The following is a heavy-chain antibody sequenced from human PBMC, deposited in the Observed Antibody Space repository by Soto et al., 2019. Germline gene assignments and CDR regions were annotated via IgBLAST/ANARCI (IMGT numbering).Heavy chain of an antibody. CDR3: ARRPIPGYSSGPTTNDAFDI. D-gene: IGHD6-19*01. V-gene: IGHV5-51*01. J-gene: IGHJ3*02. CDR2: IYPGDSDT. Sequence: GESLKISCKGSGYSFTSYWIGWVRQMPGKGLEWMGIIYPGDSDTRYSPSFQGQVTISADKSISTAYLQWSSLKASDTAMYYCARRPIPGYSSGPTTNDAFDIWGQGTMVTVSS. CDR1: GYSFTSYW.